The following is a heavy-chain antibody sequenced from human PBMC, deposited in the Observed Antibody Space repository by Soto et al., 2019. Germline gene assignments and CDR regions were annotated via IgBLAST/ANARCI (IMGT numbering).Heavy chain of an antibody. D-gene: IGHD1-1*01. CDR1: GLTISGKKY. CDR2: LYDVDGS. Sequence: DVQLVESGGGLIQPGESLRLSCAAFGLTISGKKYVAWVRQAPGKGLEWVSALYDVDGSFYADSVTGRFTTSSDSSKTAVYLQMNDLRPDDTAVYYCATWHEREHAFDVWGQGTTGTISS. CDR3: ATWHEREHAFDV. V-gene: IGHV3-53*01. J-gene: IGHJ3*01.